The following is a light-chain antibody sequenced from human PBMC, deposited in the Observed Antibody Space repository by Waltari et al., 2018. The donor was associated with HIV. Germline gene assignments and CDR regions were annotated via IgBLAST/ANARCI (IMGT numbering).Light chain of an antibody. J-gene: IGKJ4*01. Sequence: DVVMTQSPDYLTVSLGERATINCTSSQSVFYTSNNKNYLGWYQKNPGPPPKLLIYWASTRESGVPDRFSGSGSGTDFTLTISSLQAEDVAIYYCQQFYTTPLTFGGGTKVEI. CDR1: QSVFYTSNNKNY. V-gene: IGKV4-1*01. CDR2: WAS. CDR3: QQFYTTPLT.